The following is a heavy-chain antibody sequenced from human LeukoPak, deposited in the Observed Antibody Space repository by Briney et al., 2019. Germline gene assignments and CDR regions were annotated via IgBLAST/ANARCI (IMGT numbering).Heavy chain of an antibody. CDR3: ARTYDRSGYLFHY. CDR2: IDWDNDK. CDR1: GFSLSTSAMR. J-gene: IGHJ4*02. Sequence: KESGPALVKPTQTLTLTCTFSGFSLSTSAMRVSWIRQPPGKALEWLARIDWDNDKFYKTSLETRLTISKDTSKNQVVLTMTTMDPVDTATYYCARTYDRSGYLFHYWGQGTLVTVSS. V-gene: IGHV2-70*04. D-gene: IGHD3-22*01.